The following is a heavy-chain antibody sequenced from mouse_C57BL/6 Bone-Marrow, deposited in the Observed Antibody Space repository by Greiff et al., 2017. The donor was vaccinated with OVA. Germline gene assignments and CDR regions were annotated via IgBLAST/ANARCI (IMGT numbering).Heavy chain of an antibody. V-gene: IGHV1-75*01. Sequence: VQLQQSGPELVKPGASVKISCKASGYTFTDYYINWVKQRPGQGLEWIGWIFPGSGSTYYNEKFKGKATLTVDKSSSTAYMSLSILTSEDSAVYFCARKGQLRLPYYFDYWGQGTTLTVSS. J-gene: IGHJ2*01. CDR2: IFPGSGST. D-gene: IGHD3-2*02. CDR1: GYTFTDYY. CDR3: ARKGQLRLPYYFDY.